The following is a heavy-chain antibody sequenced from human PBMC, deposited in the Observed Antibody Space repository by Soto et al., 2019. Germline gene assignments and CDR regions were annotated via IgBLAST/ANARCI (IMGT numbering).Heavy chain of an antibody. CDR3: ARYCSSTSCRGNGMDV. CDR1: GDSVSSNSAA. CDR2: TYYRSKWYN. Sequence: SETLSLTCAISGDSVSSNSAAWNWIRQSPSRGLEWLGRTYYRSKWYNDYAVSVKSRITINPDTSKNQFSLQLNSVTPEDTAVYYCARYCSSTSCRGNGMDVWGQGTTVTVSS. V-gene: IGHV6-1*01. J-gene: IGHJ6*02. D-gene: IGHD2-2*01.